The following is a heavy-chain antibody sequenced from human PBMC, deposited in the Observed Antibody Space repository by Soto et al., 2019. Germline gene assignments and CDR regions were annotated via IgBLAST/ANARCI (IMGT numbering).Heavy chain of an antibody. D-gene: IGHD2-21*02. J-gene: IGHJ4*02. CDR1: GFTFGRSW. CDR2: IKPDGSAT. Sequence: GSLRLSCAVSGFTFGRSWMTWVRLTPGKGLEWVAYIKPDGSATYYVDSVKGRFTISRDNAKNSLYLQMKSLRVEDTSVYYCARAGYCGPGCYYYFDHWGQGTLVTVSS. V-gene: IGHV3-7*01. CDR3: ARAGYCGPGCYYYFDH.